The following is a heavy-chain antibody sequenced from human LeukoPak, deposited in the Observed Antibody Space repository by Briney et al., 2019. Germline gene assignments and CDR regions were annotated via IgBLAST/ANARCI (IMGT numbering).Heavy chain of an antibody. D-gene: IGHD3-22*01. CDR1: GYSFTSYW. V-gene: IGHV5-51*01. CDR2: IYPGDSDT. J-gene: IGHJ5*02. CDR3: ARQMRRIEYYYDSSGYYSKNWFDP. Sequence: GESLKISCKGSGYSFTSYWIGWVRQMPGKGLEWMGIIYPGDSDTRYSPSFQGQVTISADKSISTAYLQWSSLKASDTAMYYCARQMRRIEYYYDSSGYYSKNWFDPWGQGTLVTVSS.